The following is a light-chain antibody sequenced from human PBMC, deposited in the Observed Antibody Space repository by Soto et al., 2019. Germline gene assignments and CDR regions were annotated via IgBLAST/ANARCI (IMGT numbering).Light chain of an antibody. CDR1: QSVGSK. J-gene: IGKJ1*01. CDR2: GAS. V-gene: IGKV3-15*01. Sequence: EIVMTQSPATLSVSPGEVATLSCRASQSVGSKLAWYQQRPGQAPRLLIYGASTRATDVPARFSGSRSGTEFTLPISSLQSEDFAVYYCQQYNNWPPWTFGPGTKVEIK. CDR3: QQYNNWPPWT.